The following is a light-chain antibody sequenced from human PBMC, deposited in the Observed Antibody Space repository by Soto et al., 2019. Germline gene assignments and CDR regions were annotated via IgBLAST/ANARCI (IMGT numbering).Light chain of an antibody. CDR3: QQYNNWPFT. V-gene: IGKV3-15*01. CDR1: QSVSSN. CDR2: GAS. J-gene: IGKJ3*01. Sequence: ETLMTQSPATLSVSPGERATLSCRASQSVSSNLAWYQQKPGQAPRLLIYGASTRATGIPARFSGSGSGTEFTLTISSLQSEDFAVYYCQQYNNWPFTFGPGTKVDI.